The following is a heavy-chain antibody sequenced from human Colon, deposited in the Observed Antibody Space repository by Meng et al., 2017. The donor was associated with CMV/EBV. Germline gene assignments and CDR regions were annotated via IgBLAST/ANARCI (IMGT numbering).Heavy chain of an antibody. Sequence: GESLKISCAASGFTFSSDAMSWVRQAPGKGLEWVSTISRSGGSTYYADSVRGRFTISRDNSKNTLYLQMNSLRAEDTAVYYCASTGCNNTNCPEDYYYYYGLGVWGQGTPVTVSS. CDR1: GFTFSSDA. CDR3: ASTGCNNTNCPEDYYYYYGLGV. D-gene: IGHD2-2*01. J-gene: IGHJ6*02. CDR2: ISRSGGST. V-gene: IGHV3-23*01.